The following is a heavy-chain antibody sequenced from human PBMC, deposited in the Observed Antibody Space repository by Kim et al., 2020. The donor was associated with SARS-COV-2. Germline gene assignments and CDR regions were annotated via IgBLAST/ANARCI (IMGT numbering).Heavy chain of an antibody. J-gene: IGHJ1*01. CDR3: ARVDSA. CDR2: SGGSS. Sequence: SGGSSSYAQKCQGRVTMTRDTSTGTVYMELNSLRSEDTAVYYCARVDSAWGQGTLVTVSS. D-gene: IGHD2-15*01. V-gene: IGHV1-46*01.